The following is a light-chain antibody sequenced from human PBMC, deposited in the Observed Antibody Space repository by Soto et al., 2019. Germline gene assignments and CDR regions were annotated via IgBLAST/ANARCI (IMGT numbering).Light chain of an antibody. CDR2: EVS. CDR1: NSDVGGYNY. CDR3: SSYTSSTTLV. Sequence: QSVLTQPASVSGSPGQSITISCTGTNSDVGGYNYVSWYQQHPGKAPKLMIYEVSNRPSGVSNRFSGSKSGNTASLTISGLQAEDEADYYRSSYTSSTTLVFGGGTKLTVL. V-gene: IGLV2-14*01. J-gene: IGLJ2*01.